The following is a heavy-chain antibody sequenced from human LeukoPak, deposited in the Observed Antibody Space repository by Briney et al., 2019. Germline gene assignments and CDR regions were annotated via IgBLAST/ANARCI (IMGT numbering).Heavy chain of an antibody. D-gene: IGHD2-15*01. Sequence: SETLSLTCAVYGGSFSGYYWSWIRQPAGKGLEWIGRIYTSGSTNYNPSLKSRVTMSVDTSKNQFSLKLSSVTAADTAVYYCASLSEYCSAGSCYLGWFDPWGQGTLVTVSS. J-gene: IGHJ5*02. V-gene: IGHV4-59*10. CDR1: GGSFSGYY. CDR3: ASLSEYCSAGSCYLGWFDP. CDR2: IYTSGST.